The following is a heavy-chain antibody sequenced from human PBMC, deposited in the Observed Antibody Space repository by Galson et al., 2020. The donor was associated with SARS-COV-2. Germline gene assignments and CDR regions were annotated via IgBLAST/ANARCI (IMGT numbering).Heavy chain of an antibody. D-gene: IGHD6-13*01. Sequence: GESLKISCAASGFTFSSYWMHWVRQAPGKGLVWVSRINSDGSSTSYADSVKGRFTISRDNAKNTLYLQMNSLRAEDTAVYYCARGYSSSWYPDWFDPWGQGTLVTVSS. CDR2: INSDGSST. CDR3: ARGYSSSWYPDWFDP. J-gene: IGHJ5*02. V-gene: IGHV3-74*01. CDR1: GFTFSSYW.